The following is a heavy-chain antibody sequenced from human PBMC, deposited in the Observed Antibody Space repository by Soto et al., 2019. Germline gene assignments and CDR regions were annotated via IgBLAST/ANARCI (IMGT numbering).Heavy chain of an antibody. CDR2: ISAYNANA. J-gene: IGHJ4*02. Sequence: QIQLLQSGAEVKKPGASVKVTCKASGYTFRNFGISWVRQAPGQGLEWMGWISAYNANANYAQKFQGRLTMTADTSTSTAYMELRSLRSDDKAVYYCARENSYFDYWGQGTLVTVSS. CDR3: ARENSYFDY. CDR1: GYTFRNFG. V-gene: IGHV1-18*01.